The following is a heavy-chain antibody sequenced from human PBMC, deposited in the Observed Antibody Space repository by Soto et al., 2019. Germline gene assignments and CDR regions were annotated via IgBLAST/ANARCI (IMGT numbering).Heavy chain of an antibody. CDR2: ISSSGSTT. V-gene: IGHV3-23*01. Sequence: HPGGSLRLSCAASGFNFNSYTINWVRQAPGKRLEWLSSISSSGSTTDYADSVRGRFTISRDNSKKTVYLQMNSLRAEDTAVYYCAKDAKYSSSWYYFDYWGQGTRVTVSS. J-gene: IGHJ4*02. CDR1: GFNFNSYT. CDR3: AKDAKYSSSWYYFDY. D-gene: IGHD6-13*01.